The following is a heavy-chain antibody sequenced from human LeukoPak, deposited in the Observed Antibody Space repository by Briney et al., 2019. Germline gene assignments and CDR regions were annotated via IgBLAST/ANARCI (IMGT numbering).Heavy chain of an antibody. D-gene: IGHD6-13*01. CDR2: IYHSGST. CDR3: ARGGPGYSSSWTLGY. J-gene: IGHJ4*02. Sequence: PSETLSLTCAVSGGSISSSNWWSWVRQPPGKGLEWIGEIYHSGSTNYNPSLKSRVTISVDTSKNQFSLKLSSVTAADTAVYYCARGGPGYSSSWTLGYWGQGTLVTVSS. CDR1: GGSISSSNW. V-gene: IGHV4-4*02.